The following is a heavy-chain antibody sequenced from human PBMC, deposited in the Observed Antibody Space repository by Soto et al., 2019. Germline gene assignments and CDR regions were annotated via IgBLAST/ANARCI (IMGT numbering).Heavy chain of an antibody. Sequence: QVQLVESGGGVVQPGRSLRLSCAASGFTFSLYGIHWVRQAPGKGLEWVAVISYDASSEYYADSVKGRFAISRDNFKNRVYLQLNSLRAEDTAVYYCAKDAPKPPHYYYGMDVWGQGTTVTVSS. CDR2: ISYDASSE. CDR3: AKDAPKPPHYYYGMDV. CDR1: GFTFSLYG. J-gene: IGHJ6*02. V-gene: IGHV3-30*18.